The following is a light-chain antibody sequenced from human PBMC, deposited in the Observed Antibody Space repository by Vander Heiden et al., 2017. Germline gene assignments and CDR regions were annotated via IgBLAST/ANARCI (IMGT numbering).Light chain of an antibody. CDR3: QQYGTSPVT. CDR2: GAS. Sequence: DIVLTQSPDTLSVSPGERATITCRASQSVNTNFLAWQQQTPGQAARLLMSGASSRATGVPDRFSGSGSGTDFTLIISRMESEDCAVYVCQQYGTSPVTFGQGTRLELK. J-gene: IGKJ5*01. CDR1: QSVNTNF. V-gene: IGKV3-20*01.